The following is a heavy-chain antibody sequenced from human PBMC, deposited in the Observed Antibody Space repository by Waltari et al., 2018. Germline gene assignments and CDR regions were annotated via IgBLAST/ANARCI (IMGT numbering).Heavy chain of an antibody. CDR3: ARGLHRTAWIVDY. CDR2: INADNGDK. CDR1: GYTFTSYG. D-gene: IGHD1-1*01. Sequence: QVQLVQSGAEVKKPGASVKVSCMTSGYTFTSYGMHWVRQAPGQRLEWMGGINADNGDKQYSPKFQIRVTFTRDTFASTVYMELSSLTSEDTTVYYCARGLHRTAWIVDYWGQGTLVTVSS. V-gene: IGHV1-3*01. J-gene: IGHJ4*02.